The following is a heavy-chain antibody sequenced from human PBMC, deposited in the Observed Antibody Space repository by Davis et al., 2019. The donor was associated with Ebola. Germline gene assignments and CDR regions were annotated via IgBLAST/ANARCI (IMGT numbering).Heavy chain of an antibody. CDR1: GFTFGDYA. J-gene: IGHJ4*02. V-gene: IGHV3-7*01. D-gene: IGHD2-15*01. CDR3: ARDVVGDIVVVVAAFDY. Sequence: GESLKISCTASGFTFGDYAMSWFRQAPGKGLEWVANIKQDGSEKYYVDSVKGRFTISRDNAKNSLYLQMNSLRAEDTAVYYCARDVVGDIVVVVAAFDYWGQGTLVTVSS. CDR2: IKQDGSEK.